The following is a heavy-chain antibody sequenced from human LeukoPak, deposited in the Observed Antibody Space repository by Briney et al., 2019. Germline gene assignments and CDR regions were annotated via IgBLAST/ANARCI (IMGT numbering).Heavy chain of an antibody. V-gene: IGHV3-48*01. J-gene: IGHJ4*02. D-gene: IGHD4-17*01. Sequence: GGSLRLSCAASGFTFSSHSMNWVRQAPGKGLEWISYISSSSSTISYADSVKGRFTISRDNAKNSLYLRMNSLRGEDTAVYYCARGYGDWGYWGQGTLVTVSS. CDR3: ARGYGDWGY. CDR2: ISSSSSTI. CDR1: GFTFSSHS.